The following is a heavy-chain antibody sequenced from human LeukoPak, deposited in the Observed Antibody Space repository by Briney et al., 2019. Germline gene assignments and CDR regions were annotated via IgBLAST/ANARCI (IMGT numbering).Heavy chain of an antibody. D-gene: IGHD6-13*01. CDR3: ARDWGSSYWYFDL. CDR1: GFTFSSYS. CDR2: ISSSSSYI. Sequence: GGSLRLSCAASGFTFSSYSMNWVRQAPGKGLEWVSSISSSSSYIYYADSVKGRFTISRDNAKNSLYLQMNSLRAEDTAVYYCARDWGSSYWYFDLWGRGTLVTVSS. V-gene: IGHV3-21*01. J-gene: IGHJ2*01.